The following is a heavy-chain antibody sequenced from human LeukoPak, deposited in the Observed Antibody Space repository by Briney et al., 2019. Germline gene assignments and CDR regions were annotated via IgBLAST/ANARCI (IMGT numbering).Heavy chain of an antibody. CDR2: ISSSSSTI. D-gene: IGHD3-16*01. CDR1: GFTFSSYS. J-gene: IGHJ6*03. V-gene: IGHV3-48*01. CDR3: ASSRGYYYYYMDV. Sequence: GGSLRLSCAASGFTFSSYSMNWVRQAPGKGLEWVSYISSSSSTIYYADSVKGRFTISRDNAKNSLYLQMNSLRAEDTAVYYCASSRGYYYYYMDVWGKGTTVTVSS.